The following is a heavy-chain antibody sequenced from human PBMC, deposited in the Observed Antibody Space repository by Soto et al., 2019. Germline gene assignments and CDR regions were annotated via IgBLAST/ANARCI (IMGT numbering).Heavy chain of an antibody. D-gene: IGHD3-16*01. CDR1: GYTFTDYY. CDR3: ARDHPLGGGPKRDFEY. Sequence: ASVKVSCKASGYTFTDYYIHWVRQAPGQGLEWMGLINPSGGSASYAQKFRGRVTMTRDTSTSTVYMELSSLRSEDTAVYYCARDHPLGGGPKRDFEYWGQGTLVTISS. CDR2: INPSGGSA. J-gene: IGHJ4*02. V-gene: IGHV1-46*01.